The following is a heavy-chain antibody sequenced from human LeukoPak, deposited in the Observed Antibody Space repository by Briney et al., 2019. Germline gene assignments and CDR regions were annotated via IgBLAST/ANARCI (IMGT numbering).Heavy chain of an antibody. Sequence: GSSVKVSCKASGGTFSSYAISWVRQAPGQGLAWMGRIIPILGIANYAQKFQGRVTITADKSTSTAYMELSSLRSEDTAVYYCASPGGFTDYWGQGTLVTVSS. J-gene: IGHJ4*02. CDR3: ASPGGFTDY. CDR1: GGTFSSYA. V-gene: IGHV1-69*04. D-gene: IGHD3-10*01. CDR2: IIPILGIA.